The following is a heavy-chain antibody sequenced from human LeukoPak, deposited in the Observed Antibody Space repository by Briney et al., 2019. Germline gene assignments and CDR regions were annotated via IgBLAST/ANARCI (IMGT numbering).Heavy chain of an antibody. V-gene: IGHV4-34*01. J-gene: IGHJ4*02. Sequence: SETLSLTCAVYGGSFSGYYWSWIRQPPGKGLEWIGEINHSGSTNYNPSLKSRVTISVDTSKNQFSLKLSSVTAADTAVYYCARGANYVSPNGLGYYFDYWGQGTLVTVSS. CDR2: INHSGST. CDR1: GGSFSGYY. CDR3: ARGANYVSPNGLGYYFDY. D-gene: IGHD3-16*01.